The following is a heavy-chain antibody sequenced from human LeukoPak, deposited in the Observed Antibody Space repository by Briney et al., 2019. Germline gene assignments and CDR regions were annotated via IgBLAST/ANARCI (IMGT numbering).Heavy chain of an antibody. CDR3: ARDSGSGSSSWYYYPPYMDV. CDR2: IDPDSGGT. CDR1: GYSFTAYY. V-gene: IGHV1-2*02. D-gene: IGHD6-13*01. J-gene: IGHJ6*03. Sequence: GSVKVSCKASGYSFTAYYIHWVRQAPGQGLEWMGWIDPDSGGTNYAQKFQGRVTMTRDTSISTAYMELSRLRSDDTAVYYCARDSGSGSSSWYYYPPYMDVWGKGTTVTVSS.